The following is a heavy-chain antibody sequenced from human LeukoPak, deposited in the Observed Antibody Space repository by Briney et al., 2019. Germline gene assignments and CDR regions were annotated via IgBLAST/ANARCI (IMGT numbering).Heavy chain of an antibody. Sequence: GGSLRLSCAASGFTFSSYAMSWVRQAPGKGLEWVSAISGSGGSTYYADSVKGRFTISRDNSKNTLYLQMNSLRAEDTAVYYCAKTSYDSSGYYYFDYWGQGTLVTISS. CDR2: ISGSGGST. V-gene: IGHV3-23*01. D-gene: IGHD3-22*01. J-gene: IGHJ4*02. CDR1: GFTFSSYA. CDR3: AKTSYDSSGYYYFDY.